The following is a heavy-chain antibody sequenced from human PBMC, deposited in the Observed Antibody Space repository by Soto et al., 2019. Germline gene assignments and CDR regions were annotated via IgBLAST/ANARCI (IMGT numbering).Heavy chain of an antibody. CDR1: GFTFDDYA. CDR3: AKVSYDILTGPANYFDY. Sequence: GGSLRLSCAASGFTFDDYAMHWVRQAPGKGLEWVSGISWNSGSIGYADSVKGRFTISRDNAKNSLYLQMNSLRAEDTALYYCAKVSYDILTGPANYFDYWGQGTLVTVSS. J-gene: IGHJ4*02. CDR2: ISWNSGSI. D-gene: IGHD3-9*01. V-gene: IGHV3-9*01.